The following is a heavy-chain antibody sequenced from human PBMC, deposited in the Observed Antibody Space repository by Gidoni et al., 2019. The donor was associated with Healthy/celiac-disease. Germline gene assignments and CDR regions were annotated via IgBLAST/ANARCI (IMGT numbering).Heavy chain of an antibody. CDR3: AKGVGYCSGGSCYPVLGYDY. Sequence: EVQLLESGGGLVQPGGSLRLSCAASGFTFSSYAMTWVRQAPGKGLEWVSAISGSGGSTYYADSVKGRFTISRDNSKNTLYLQMNSLRAEDTAVYYCAKGVGYCSGGSCYPVLGYDYWGQGTLVTVSS. D-gene: IGHD2-15*01. CDR1: GFTFSSYA. CDR2: ISGSGGST. J-gene: IGHJ4*02. V-gene: IGHV3-23*01.